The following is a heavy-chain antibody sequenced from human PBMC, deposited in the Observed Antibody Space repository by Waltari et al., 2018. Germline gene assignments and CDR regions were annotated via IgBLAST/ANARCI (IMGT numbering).Heavy chain of an antibody. CDR2: ISSSSSTI. D-gene: IGHD6-13*01. Sequence: EVQLVESGGGLVQPGGSLRLSCAASGFTFRSYSMNWVRQAPGKGLEWVSYISSSSSTIYYADSVKGRFTISRDNAKNSLYLQMNSLRAEDTAVYYCARDPGLSSSWFDYWGQGTLVTVSS. J-gene: IGHJ5*01. CDR1: GFTFRSYS. CDR3: ARDPGLSSSWFDY. V-gene: IGHV3-48*04.